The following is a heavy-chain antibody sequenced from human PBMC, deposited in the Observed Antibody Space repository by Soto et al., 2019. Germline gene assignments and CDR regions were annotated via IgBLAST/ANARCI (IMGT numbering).Heavy chain of an antibody. D-gene: IGHD5-12*01. Sequence: QVQLVQSGAEVKKPGSSVKVSCKASGGTFSSYTISWVRQAPGQGLEWMGRIIPSLGIANYAQKFQGRVTITADKSTSTAYMELSSLRSEDTAVYYCARDPYVGYSGYGRDYWGQGTLVTVSS. CDR1: GGTFSSYT. CDR3: ARDPYVGYSGYGRDY. J-gene: IGHJ4*02. CDR2: IIPSLGIA. V-gene: IGHV1-69*08.